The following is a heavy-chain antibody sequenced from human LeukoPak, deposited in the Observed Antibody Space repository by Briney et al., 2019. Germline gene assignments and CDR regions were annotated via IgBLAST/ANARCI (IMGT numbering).Heavy chain of an antibody. V-gene: IGHV3-7*01. D-gene: IGHD6-19*01. CDR3: ARDLHSSGWYARSNYCYYMDV. CDR1: GFTFSSYW. J-gene: IGHJ6*03. Sequence: GGSLRLSCAASGFTFSSYWMSWVRQAPGKGLEWVANIKQDGSEKYYVDSVKGRFTISRDNAKNSLYLQMNSLRAEDTAVYYCARDLHSSGWYARSNYCYYMDVWGKGTTVTISS. CDR2: IKQDGSEK.